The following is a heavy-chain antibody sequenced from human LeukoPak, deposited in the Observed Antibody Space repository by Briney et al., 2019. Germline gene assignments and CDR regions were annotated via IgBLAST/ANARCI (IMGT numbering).Heavy chain of an antibody. V-gene: IGHV3-9*03. CDR3: AKGPGAYYYGSGRFDP. Sequence: GRSLRLSCAASGFTFDDYAMHWVRQAPGKGLEWVSGISWNSGSIGYADSVKGRFTISRGNAKNSLYLQMNSLRAEDMALYYCAKGPGAYYYGSGRFDPWGQGTLVTVSS. J-gene: IGHJ5*02. CDR2: ISWNSGSI. CDR1: GFTFDDYA. D-gene: IGHD3-10*01.